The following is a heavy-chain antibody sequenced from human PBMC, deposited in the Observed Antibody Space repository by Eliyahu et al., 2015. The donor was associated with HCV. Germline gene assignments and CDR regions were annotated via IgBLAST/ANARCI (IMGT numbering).Heavy chain of an antibody. J-gene: IGHJ5*02. V-gene: IGHV4-59*01. CDR2: IHYSGST. Sequence: QVQLQESGPGLVKPSETLSLTCTVSGASIXSXYWSWIRQPPGKRLEWIGYIHYSGSTNYNPSLKSRVTISIDTSKNQFSLNLTSVTAADTAMYYCASGGGGIAVTGTGGWFDPWGQGTLVTVSS. D-gene: IGHD6-19*01. CDR1: GASIXSXY. CDR3: ASGGGGIAVTGTGGWFDP.